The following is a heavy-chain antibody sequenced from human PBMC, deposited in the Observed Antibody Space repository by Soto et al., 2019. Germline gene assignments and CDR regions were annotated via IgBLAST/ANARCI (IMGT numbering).Heavy chain of an antibody. D-gene: IGHD6-19*01. CDR3: ARYPNPTVAGVSFDL. V-gene: IGHV3-7*03. CDR2: TRQDGGQE. J-gene: IGHJ4*02. CDR1: GFTFSSYW. Sequence: EVQLVESGGGLVQPGGSLRLSCAASGFTFSSYWMSWVRQAPGKGLEWVAHTRQDGGQEYYVDSVKGRFTISRDNAKNSLYLQMNSLSVEDTAVYYCARYPNPTVAGVSFDLWGQGTLVTVSS.